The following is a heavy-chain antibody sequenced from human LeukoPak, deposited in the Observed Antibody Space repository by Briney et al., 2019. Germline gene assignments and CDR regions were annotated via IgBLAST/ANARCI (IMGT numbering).Heavy chain of an antibody. CDR2: ISSSSSYI. V-gene: IGHV3-21*01. Sequence: TGGSLRLSCTASGFTFGDFAMNWVRQAPGKGLEWVSSISSSSSYIYYADSVKGRFTISRDNAKNSLYLQMNSLRAEDTAVYYCARDGYSGYHPGYYFDYWGQGTLVTVSS. CDR1: GFTFGDFA. J-gene: IGHJ4*02. CDR3: ARDGYSGYHPGYYFDY. D-gene: IGHD5-12*01.